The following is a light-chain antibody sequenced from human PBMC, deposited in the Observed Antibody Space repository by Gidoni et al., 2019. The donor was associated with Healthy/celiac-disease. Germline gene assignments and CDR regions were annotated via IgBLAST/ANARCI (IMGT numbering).Light chain of an antibody. J-gene: IGLJ2*01. CDR3: QAWYSSTAV. Sequence: SYELTQPPSVSVSPGQTASITCSGDKLGEKYACWYQQKPGQSPVLVIYQDGKRPSGIPERFSGSNSGNTATLTISGTQAMDEADYYCQAWYSSTAVFGGGTKLTVL. CDR2: QDG. V-gene: IGLV3-1*01. CDR1: KLGEKY.